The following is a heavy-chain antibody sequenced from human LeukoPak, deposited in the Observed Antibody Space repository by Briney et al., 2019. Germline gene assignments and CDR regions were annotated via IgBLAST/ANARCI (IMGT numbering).Heavy chain of an antibody. V-gene: IGHV1-69*13. Sequence: ASVKVSCKASGGTFSSYAISWVRQAPGPGLEWMGGIIPIFGTANYAQKFQGRVTITADESTSTAYMELSSLRSEDTAVYYCARVPSLTIRGLIFDYWGQGTLVTVSS. CDR1: GGTFSSYA. J-gene: IGHJ4*02. CDR2: IIPIFGTA. D-gene: IGHD3-10*01. CDR3: ARVPSLTIRGLIFDY.